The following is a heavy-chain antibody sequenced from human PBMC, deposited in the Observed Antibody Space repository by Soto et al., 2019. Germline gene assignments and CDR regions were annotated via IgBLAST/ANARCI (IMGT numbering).Heavy chain of an antibody. D-gene: IGHD6-25*01. CDR3: ARDLAGRIDY. CDR2: MNPNSGNP. V-gene: IGHV1-8*01. Sequence: QVQLVQSGAEVKKPGASVKVSCKASGYTFTSYDINWVRQATRQGLEWMGWMNPNSGNPGYAQKCQGGVTTDRHTCKNTPYMELSSLRSEDAAVNYCARDLAGRIDYWGQGTLVTVSS. CDR1: GYTFTSYD. J-gene: IGHJ4*02.